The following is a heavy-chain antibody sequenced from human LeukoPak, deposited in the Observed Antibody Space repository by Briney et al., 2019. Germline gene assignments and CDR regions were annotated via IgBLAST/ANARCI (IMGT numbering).Heavy chain of an antibody. D-gene: IGHD4-17*01. CDR3: TRGDYGDYATRYYFDY. CDR2: IRSKAYGGPT. Sequence: GRSLRLSCTASGFTFGDYAMSWVRQAPGKGLEWVGFIRSKAYGGPTEYAASVKGRFTISRDDSKSIAYLQMNSLKTEDTAVYYCTRGDYGDYATRYYFDYWGQGTLVTVSS. V-gene: IGHV3-49*04. CDR1: GFTFGDYA. J-gene: IGHJ4*02.